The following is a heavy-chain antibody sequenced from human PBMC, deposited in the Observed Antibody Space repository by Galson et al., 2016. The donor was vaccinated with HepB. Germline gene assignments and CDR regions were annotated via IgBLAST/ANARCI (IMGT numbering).Heavy chain of an antibody. J-gene: IGHJ4*02. CDR2: INRSGST. Sequence: SETLSLTCAVYGGSFSGYYWNWIRQPPGKGLEWIGEINRSGSTTYNPSLRDRVTISVDTSKNQFSLRLSSVTAADSAVYYCARAGYYGPGSYLDFDYWGQGTLVTVSS. CDR1: GGSFSGYY. CDR3: ARAGYYGPGSYLDFDY. V-gene: IGHV4-34*01. D-gene: IGHD3-10*01.